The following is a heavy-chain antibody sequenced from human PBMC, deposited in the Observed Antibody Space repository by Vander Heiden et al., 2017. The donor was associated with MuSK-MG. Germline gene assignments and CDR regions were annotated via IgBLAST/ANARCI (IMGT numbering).Heavy chain of an antibody. J-gene: IGHJ4*02. Sequence: QVQLVQSGAEVKKPGASVKVSCTASVYTFTSYAISWVRQAPGQGLEWMGWISAYNGNTTYAQNLQGRVTMTTDTSTSTAYMELRSLRSHDTAVYYCARGGGYCSGGSCYEIWSQGTLVTVSS. CDR2: ISAYNGNT. CDR3: ARGGGYCSGGSCYEI. CDR1: VYTFTSYA. V-gene: IGHV1-18*01. D-gene: IGHD2-15*01.